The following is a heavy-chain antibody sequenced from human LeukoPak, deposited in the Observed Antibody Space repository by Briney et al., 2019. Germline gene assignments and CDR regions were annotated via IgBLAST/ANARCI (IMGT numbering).Heavy chain of an antibody. CDR2: ISGSTSDT. J-gene: IGHJ4*02. D-gene: IGHD3-3*01. Sequence: PGGSLRLSCVASGFTFSRYTMAWVRQAPGKGLEWVSGISGSTSDTWYTDSVKGRFTISRDNSKYTLYLQMSSLRAEDTAIYYCANTFTRFLEADYWGQGTLVTVSS. CDR1: GFTFSRYT. V-gene: IGHV3-23*01. CDR3: ANTFTRFLEADY.